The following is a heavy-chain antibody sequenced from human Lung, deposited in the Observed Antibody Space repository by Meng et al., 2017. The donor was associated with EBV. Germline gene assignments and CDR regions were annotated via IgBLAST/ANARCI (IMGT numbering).Heavy chain of an antibody. Sequence: VQPEVKVNKPGASVRISCKALGSTFTTYGMNWVRQAPGQGLEWMGWINTNTGKPTYAQGLTGRFVFSLDTSVSTAYLQISSLKAEDTAVYYCARDSEAADYWGQGTLVTVSS. CDR1: GSTFTTYG. J-gene: IGHJ4*02. V-gene: IGHV7-4-1*02. D-gene: IGHD6-25*01. CDR2: INTNTGKP. CDR3: ARDSEAADY.